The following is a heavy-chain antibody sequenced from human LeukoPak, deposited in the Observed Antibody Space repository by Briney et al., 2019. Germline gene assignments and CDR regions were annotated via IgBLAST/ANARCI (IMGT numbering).Heavy chain of an antibody. CDR3: TPDVSGWYVITDY. Sequence: GGSLRLSCAGSGCTFSGCGMSWIRQAPGKGLEWVGRIKSKTGGGTTDYAAPVKGRLTISRDNSKNTLHLQMNSLKTEDTAVYYCTPDVSGWYVITDYWGQGTLVTVSS. J-gene: IGHJ4*02. D-gene: IGHD6-19*01. CDR1: GCTFSGCG. V-gene: IGHV3-15*01. CDR2: IKSKTGGGTT.